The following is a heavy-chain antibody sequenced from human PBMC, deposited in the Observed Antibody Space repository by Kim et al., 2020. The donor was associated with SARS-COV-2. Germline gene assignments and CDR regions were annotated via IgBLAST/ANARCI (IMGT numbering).Heavy chain of an antibody. J-gene: IGHJ6*02. V-gene: IGHV1-69*13. CDR1: GGTFSSYA. Sequence: SVKVSCKASGGTFSSYAISWVRQAPGQGLEWMGGIIPIFGTANYAQKFQGRVTITADESTSTAYMELSSLRSEDTAVYYCARGSATVTKPQYYYYAMDVWGQGTTVTVSS. D-gene: IGHD4-17*01. CDR3: ARGSATVTKPQYYYYAMDV. CDR2: IIPIFGTA.